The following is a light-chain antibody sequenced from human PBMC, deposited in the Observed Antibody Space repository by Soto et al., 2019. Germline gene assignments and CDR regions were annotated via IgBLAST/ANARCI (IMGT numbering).Light chain of an antibody. CDR2: AAS. CDR3: QQLKSSPFT. Sequence: QLTQSPSSLSASVGDRVTIACRASQGISSYLAWYQQKPGKAPQLLIYAASTLQSGVPSRFSGTGSGTDLTLTISSLQPEDFVTYYCQQLKSSPFTFGTGTKVDI. CDR1: QGISSY. V-gene: IGKV1-9*01. J-gene: IGKJ3*01.